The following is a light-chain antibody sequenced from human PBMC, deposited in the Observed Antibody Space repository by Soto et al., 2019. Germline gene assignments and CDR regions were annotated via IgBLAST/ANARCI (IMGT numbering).Light chain of an antibody. V-gene: IGKV1-33*01. Sequence: DIQMTQSPSSLSASVGDRVTITCQASQDISNYLNWYQQKPGKAPKLLIYDASNLETGVPSRFSGSGSGTDFTCTISRLQPEDIATYYCQQYDNLPPPFGQGTKVEIK. J-gene: IGKJ1*01. CDR2: DAS. CDR3: QQYDNLPPP. CDR1: QDISNY.